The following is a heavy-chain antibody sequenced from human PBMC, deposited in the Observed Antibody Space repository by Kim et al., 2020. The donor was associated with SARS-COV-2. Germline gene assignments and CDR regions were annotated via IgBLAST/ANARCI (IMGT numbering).Heavy chain of an antibody. V-gene: IGHV3-7*01. CDR3: VRSGNQLPQY. D-gene: IGHD2-2*01. CDR1: GLTFSNYG. Sequence: GGSLRLSCEASGLTFSNYGMSWARQAPGKGLEWVATIRRDGSEQSSVGSVKGRFTFSRDNAKNSLVLKMNILRSEDEPTYYCVRSGNQLPQYWGQGTLVTVSS. CDR2: IRRDGSEQ. J-gene: IGHJ4*02.